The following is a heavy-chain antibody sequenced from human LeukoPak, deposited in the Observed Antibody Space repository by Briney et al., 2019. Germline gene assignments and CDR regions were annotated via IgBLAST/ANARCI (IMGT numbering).Heavy chain of an antibody. V-gene: IGHV4-39*07. Sequence: SETLSLTCTISGGSISSSSYYWGWIRQPPGKGLEWIGSIYYSGSTYYNPSLKSRVTISVDRSKNQFSLKLSSVTAADTAVYYCARAYCGGDCYTTSGAFDIWGQGTMVTVSS. CDR2: IYYSGST. D-gene: IGHD2-21*02. CDR3: ARAYCGGDCYTTSGAFDI. CDR1: GGSISSSSYY. J-gene: IGHJ3*02.